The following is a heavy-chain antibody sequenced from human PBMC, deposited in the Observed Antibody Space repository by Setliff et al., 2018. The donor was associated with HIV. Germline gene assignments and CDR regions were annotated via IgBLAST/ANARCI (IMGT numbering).Heavy chain of an antibody. D-gene: IGHD6-19*01. CDR1: GFTFSGAE. CDR3: LLPCTSGWHNWADP. J-gene: IGHJ5*02. V-gene: IGHV3-73*01. CDR2: IRSKADKYAT. Sequence: LKISCAASGFTFSGAEIHWVRQASVKGLEWVGRIRSKADKYATDYGASAKGRFIISRDDSKKTAYLQMSSLRAEDTAMYYCLLPCTSGWHNWADPWGQGTLVTVSS.